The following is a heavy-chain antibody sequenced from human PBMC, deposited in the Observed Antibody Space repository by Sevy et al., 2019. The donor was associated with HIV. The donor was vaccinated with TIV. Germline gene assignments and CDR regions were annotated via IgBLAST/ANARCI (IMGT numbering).Heavy chain of an antibody. J-gene: IGHJ4*02. CDR2: GSGSGSNT. V-gene: IGHV3-23*01. D-gene: IGHD3-22*01. CDR1: GFTFSNHV. Sequence: GGSLRLSCAASGFTFSNHVMNWVRQAPGKGLEWVSAGSGSGSNTYYADSVKGRFTISRDNSKNTLYLQMNTLRAEDTAVYYCVRRSSYSDSSGYYSFDYWGQGTLVTVSS. CDR3: VRRSSYSDSSGYYSFDY.